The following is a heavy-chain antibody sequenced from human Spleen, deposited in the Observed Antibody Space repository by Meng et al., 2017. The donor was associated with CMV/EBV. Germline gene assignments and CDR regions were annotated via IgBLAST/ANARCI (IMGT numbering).Heavy chain of an antibody. V-gene: IGHV4-34*01. CDR2: INHSGST. CDR3: ARNLDYGDYVPATLAY. Sequence: QGLLQQWGAGLLKPSETLSLTCAVYGGSFSGYYWSWIRQPPGKGLEWIGEINHSGSTNYNPSLKSRVTISVDTSKNQFSLKLSSVTAADTAVYYCARNLDYGDYVPATLAYWGQGTLVTVSS. J-gene: IGHJ4*02. CDR1: GGSFSGYY. D-gene: IGHD4-17*01.